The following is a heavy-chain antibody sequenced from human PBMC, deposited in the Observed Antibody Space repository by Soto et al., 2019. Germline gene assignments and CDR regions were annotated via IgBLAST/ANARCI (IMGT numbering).Heavy chain of an antibody. V-gene: IGHV4-59*02. D-gene: IGHD3-22*01. CDR3: ARSYYDSTGFAVDP. CDR2: MYFGGRF. Sequence: QMQLQASGPGLVKPSETLSLTCNVSGASVSHGYWSWIRQPPGKGLEWIGFMYFGGRFNYNPSLTPRATRSVETSKNQCSMKLTSVTASDTAVYYCARSYYDSTGFAVDPWGQGTLVTVSS. CDR1: GASVSHGY. J-gene: IGHJ5*02.